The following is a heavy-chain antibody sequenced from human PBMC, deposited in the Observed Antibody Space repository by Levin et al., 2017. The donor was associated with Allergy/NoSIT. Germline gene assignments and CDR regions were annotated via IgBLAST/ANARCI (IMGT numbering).Heavy chain of an antibody. CDR2: IKSKTDGGTT. CDR3: TTDLEFSSSWDGSAFDI. D-gene: IGHD6-13*01. Sequence: GGSLRLSCAASGFTFSNAWMSWVRQAPGKGLEWVGRIKSKTDGGTTDYAAPVKGRFTISRDDSKNTLYLQMNSLKTEDTAVYYCTTDLEFSSSWDGSAFDIWGQGTMVTVSS. J-gene: IGHJ3*02. CDR1: GFTFSNAW. V-gene: IGHV3-15*01.